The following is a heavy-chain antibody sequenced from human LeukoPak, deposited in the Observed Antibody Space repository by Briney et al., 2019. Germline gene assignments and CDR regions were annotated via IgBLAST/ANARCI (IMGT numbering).Heavy chain of an antibody. Sequence: PSETLSLTCTVSGGSISSYYWSWIRQPPGKGLEWIGYIYYSGSTNYNPSLKSRVTISVDTFKNQFSLKLSSVTAADTAVYYCARHVLGYYYGMDVWGQGTTVTVSS. V-gene: IGHV4-59*08. CDR3: ARHVLGYYYGMDV. J-gene: IGHJ6*02. D-gene: IGHD3-16*01. CDR2: IYYSGST. CDR1: GGSISSYY.